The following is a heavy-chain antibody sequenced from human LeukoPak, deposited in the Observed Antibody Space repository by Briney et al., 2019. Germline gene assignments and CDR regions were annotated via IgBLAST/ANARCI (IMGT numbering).Heavy chain of an antibody. CDR1: GFTFSSYS. V-gene: IGHV3-21*01. Sequence: GGSLRLSCAASGFTFSSYSMNWVRQAPGKGLEWLSSIGLSSIYIYYADSLKGRFSVSRDNAKKSLYLQLNSLRVEDTAVYYCARGHSGSYQRTDAFDIWGQGTMVTVSS. D-gene: IGHD1-26*01. J-gene: IGHJ3*02. CDR3: ARGHSGSYQRTDAFDI. CDR2: IGLSSIYI.